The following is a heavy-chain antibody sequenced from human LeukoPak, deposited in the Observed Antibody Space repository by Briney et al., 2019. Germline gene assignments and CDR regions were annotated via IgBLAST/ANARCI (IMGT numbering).Heavy chain of an antibody. Sequence: SETLSLTCAVYGGSFSGYYWSWIRPPPGKGLEWIGEINHSGSTNYNPSLKSRVTISVDTSKNQFSLKLSSVTAADTAVYYCARGVVRGLRGVFDYWGQGTLVTVSS. D-gene: IGHD3-10*01. CDR1: GGSFSGYY. CDR3: ARGVVRGLRGVFDY. CDR2: INHSGST. J-gene: IGHJ4*02. V-gene: IGHV4-34*01.